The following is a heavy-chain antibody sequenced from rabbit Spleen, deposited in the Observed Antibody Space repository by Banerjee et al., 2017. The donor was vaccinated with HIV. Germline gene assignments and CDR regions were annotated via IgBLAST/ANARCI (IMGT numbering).Heavy chain of an antibody. V-gene: IGHV1S40*01. CDR1: GFSFSSAYY. J-gene: IGHJ4*01. CDR2: IYAGYIGST. D-gene: IGHD1-1*01. CDR3: ARSGYDGYGWTPLNL. Sequence: QSLEESGGDLVKPGASLKLTCTASGFSFSSAYYICWVRQAPGKGLDLIACIYAGYIGSTWYASWAKGRFTISKTSSTTVTLQMTSLTAADTATYFCARSGYDGYGWTPLNLWGPGTLVTVS.